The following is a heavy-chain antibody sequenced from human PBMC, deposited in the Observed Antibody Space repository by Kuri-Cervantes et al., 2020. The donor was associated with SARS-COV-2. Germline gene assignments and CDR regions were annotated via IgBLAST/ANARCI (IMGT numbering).Heavy chain of an antibody. CDR1: GFRFTTYW. D-gene: IGHD1-26*01. V-gene: IGHV5-51*01. J-gene: IGHJ3*01. CDR3: ARTRGSYYTDAFDL. Sequence: GGSLRLSCKGSGFRFTTYWIGWVRQMPGKGLEWTAIIYPTDSDTRYSPSFQGQVTISADKSISTAYLQWSSLKASDSAMYYCARTRGSYYTDAFDLWGQGTMVTVSS. CDR2: IYPTDSDT.